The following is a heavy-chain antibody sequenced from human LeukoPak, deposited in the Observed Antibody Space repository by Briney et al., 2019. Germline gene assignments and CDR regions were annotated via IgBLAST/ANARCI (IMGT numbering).Heavy chain of an antibody. CDR1: GYTFTSYA. J-gene: IGHJ6*02. D-gene: IGHD3-3*02. V-gene: IGHV1-3*01. CDR2: INAGNGNT. Sequence: ASVKVSCKASGYTFTSYAMNWVRQAPGQRLEWMGWINAGNGNTKYSQKFQGGVTITRDTSASTAYMELSSLRSEDTAVYYCARELLADSFYGMDVWGQGTTVTVSS. CDR3: ARELLADSFYGMDV.